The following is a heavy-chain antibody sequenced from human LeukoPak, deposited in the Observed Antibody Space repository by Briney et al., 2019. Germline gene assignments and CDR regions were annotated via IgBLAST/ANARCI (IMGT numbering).Heavy chain of an antibody. CDR3: ARTGSSGTFDY. J-gene: IGHJ4*02. CDR1: GGSFSGYY. Sequence: PSETLSLTCAVYGGSFSGYYWSWIRQPPGKGLEWIGYIYYSGSTNYNPSLKSRVTISVDTSKNQFSLKLSSVTAADTAVYYCARTGSSGTFDYWGQGTLVTVSS. D-gene: IGHD3-22*01. CDR2: IYYSGST. V-gene: IGHV4-59*01.